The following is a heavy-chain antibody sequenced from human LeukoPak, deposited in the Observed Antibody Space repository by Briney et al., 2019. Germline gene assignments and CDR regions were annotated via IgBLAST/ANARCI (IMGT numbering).Heavy chain of an antibody. CDR1: GFTFSSYG. CDR3: AKAHPLYARPKGAFDY. Sequence: GGSLRLSWAASGFTFSSYGMHWVRQAPGKGLEWGAVISYDGSNKYYADYVKGRFTISRDNSKNTLYLQMNSLRAEDTAVYSCAKAHPLYARPKGAFDYWGQGTLVTVSS. J-gene: IGHJ4*02. D-gene: IGHD6-6*01. CDR2: ISYDGSNK. V-gene: IGHV3-30*18.